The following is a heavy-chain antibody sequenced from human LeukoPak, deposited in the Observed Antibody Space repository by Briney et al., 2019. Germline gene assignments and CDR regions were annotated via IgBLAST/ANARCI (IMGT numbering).Heavy chain of an antibody. CDR1: GGSVSGYY. J-gene: IGHJ3*02. D-gene: IGHD1/OR15-1a*01. Sequence: SETLSLTCTVSGGSVSGYYWSWIRQPAGKGLEWIGRIYTSRNINFNPSLKSRVTMSVDTSTNQVSLKLNSVTAADTAVYYCARNNWNNGFDIWGQGTMVTVSS. CDR2: IYTSRNI. V-gene: IGHV4-4*07. CDR3: ARNNWNNGFDI.